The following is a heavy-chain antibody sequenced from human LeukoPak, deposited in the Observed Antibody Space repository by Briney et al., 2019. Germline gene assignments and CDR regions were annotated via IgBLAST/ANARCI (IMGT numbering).Heavy chain of an antibody. CDR2: ISSSGSTI. CDR1: GFTFSDYY. Sequence: GGSLRLSCAASGFTFSDYYMSWIRQAPGKGLEWVSYISSSGSTIYYADSVKGRFTISRDNAKNSLYLQMNSLRAEDTAVYYCARYLSLLGLPGWDYYGMDVWGQGTTVTVSS. J-gene: IGHJ6*02. D-gene: IGHD3-16*01. CDR3: ARYLSLLGLPGWDYYGMDV. V-gene: IGHV3-11*01.